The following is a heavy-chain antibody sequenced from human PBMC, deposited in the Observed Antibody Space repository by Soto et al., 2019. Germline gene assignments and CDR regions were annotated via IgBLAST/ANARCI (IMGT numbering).Heavy chain of an antibody. D-gene: IGHD3-16*01. CDR1: GYTFSRSG. V-gene: IGHV1-18*01. J-gene: IGHJ6*02. Sequence: QVQLVQSGAEVKKPGASVKVSCKASGYTFSRSGISWVRQAPGQGLEWMGWINGYNGNTNYTQKMQGRITMTTDTPTSTAYMELRRLRSADTAVYYCARLGDVPYYFYGMEVWGQGTTVIVSS. CDR2: INGYNGNT. CDR3: ARLGDVPYYFYGMEV.